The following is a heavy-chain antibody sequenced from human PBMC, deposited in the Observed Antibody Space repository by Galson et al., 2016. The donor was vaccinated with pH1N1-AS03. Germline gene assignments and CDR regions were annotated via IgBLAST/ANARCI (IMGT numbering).Heavy chain of an antibody. Sequence: QSGAEVKKPGESLNISCQGSGYRFSTYYIAWVRQMPGKGLEWMGIFHPGDSDTKYHPSFQGLVTMSADKSTNTAYLHCGSLKASDTAIYYCARHSQCTRGTCYSSYFYALDVGGRGTAVTVS. D-gene: IGHD4-11*01. V-gene: IGHV5-51*01. CDR2: FHPGDSDT. CDR3: ARHSQCTRGTCYSSYFYALDV. J-gene: IGHJ6*02. CDR1: GYRFSTYY.